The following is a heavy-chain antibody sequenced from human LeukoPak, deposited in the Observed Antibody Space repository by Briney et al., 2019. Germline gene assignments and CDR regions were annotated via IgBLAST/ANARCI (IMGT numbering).Heavy chain of an antibody. Sequence: GGSLRLSWAASGFTFGSYGMHWVRQAPGKGLEWVAFIRYDGSNKYYADSVKGRFTISRDNSKNTLYLQMNSLRAEDTAVYYCAKDLAGEERWLQLVGAFDIWGQGTMVTVSS. J-gene: IGHJ3*02. CDR3: AKDLAGEERWLQLVGAFDI. V-gene: IGHV3-30*02. CDR2: IRYDGSNK. D-gene: IGHD5-24*01. CDR1: GFTFGSYG.